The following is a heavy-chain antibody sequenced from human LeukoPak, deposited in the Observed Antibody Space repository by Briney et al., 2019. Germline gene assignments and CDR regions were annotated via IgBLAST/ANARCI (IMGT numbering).Heavy chain of an antibody. V-gene: IGHV4-39*01. D-gene: IGHD6-13*01. CDR2: IYYSGSP. CDR3: ARHWSWYVDY. CDR1: GGSISSTTYF. J-gene: IGHJ4*02. Sequence: SETLSLTCTVSGGSISSTTYFWGWIRQPPGKGLEWIGSIYYSGSPYYNPSLKSRVTISVDTSKNQLSLRMSSVTAADTALYYCARHWSWYVDYWGQGTLVTVSS.